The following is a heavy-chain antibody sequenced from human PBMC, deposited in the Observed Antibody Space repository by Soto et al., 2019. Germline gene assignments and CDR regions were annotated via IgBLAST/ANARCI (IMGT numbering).Heavy chain of an antibody. V-gene: IGHV4-34*01. CDR3: ARVGRVTMIVVVPWSPFDY. Sequence: SETLSLTCAVCGGSFCGYYWSWIRQPPGKGLEWIGEINHSGSTNYNPSLKSRVTISVDTSKNQFSLKLSSVTAADTAVYYCARVGRVTMIVVVPWSPFDYWGQGTLVTVSS. D-gene: IGHD3-22*01. CDR2: INHSGST. CDR1: GGSFCGYY. J-gene: IGHJ4*02.